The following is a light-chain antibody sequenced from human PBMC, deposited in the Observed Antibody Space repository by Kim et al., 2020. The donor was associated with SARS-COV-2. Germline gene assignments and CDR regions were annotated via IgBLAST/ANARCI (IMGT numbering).Light chain of an antibody. Sequence: DIQMTQSPSALSASVGDRITMTCRATQGIDIDVAWFQQRPGDVPKRLIFDASTLQTGVPSRFSGSGSRTDFTLTINGLQPEDSAVYYCLQYDSFPLTLGGGTKVDIK. CDR2: DAS. V-gene: IGKV1-17*03. CDR3: LQYDSFPLT. J-gene: IGKJ4*01. CDR1: QGIDID.